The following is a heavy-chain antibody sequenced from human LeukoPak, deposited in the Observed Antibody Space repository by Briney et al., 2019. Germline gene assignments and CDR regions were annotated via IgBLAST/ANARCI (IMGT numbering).Heavy chain of an antibody. V-gene: IGHV3-30*18. J-gene: IGHJ3*02. D-gene: IGHD3-9*01. CDR1: GFTFSSYG. Sequence: GGSLRLSCAASGFTFSSYGMHWVRQAPGKGLEWVAVISYDGSNKYYADSVKGRFTISRDNSKNTLYLQMNSLRAEDTAVYYCAKDFRPQYDILTGYYLDAFDIWGQGTMVTVSS. CDR2: ISYDGSNK. CDR3: AKDFRPQYDILTGYYLDAFDI.